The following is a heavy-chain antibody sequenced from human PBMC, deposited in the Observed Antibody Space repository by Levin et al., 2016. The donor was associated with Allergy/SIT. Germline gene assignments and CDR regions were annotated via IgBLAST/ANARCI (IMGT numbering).Heavy chain of an antibody. D-gene: IGHD6-13*01. V-gene: IGHV4-31*03. CDR3: ATYRSSWSWYFDY. CDR1: GGSISSGGYY. CDR2: IYYSGST. J-gene: IGHJ4*02. Sequence: SETLSLTCTVSGGSISSGGYYWSWIRQHPGKGLEWIGYIYYSGSTYYNPSLKSRVTISVDTSKNQFSLKLSSVTAADTAVYYCATYRSSWSWYFDYWGQGTLVTVSS.